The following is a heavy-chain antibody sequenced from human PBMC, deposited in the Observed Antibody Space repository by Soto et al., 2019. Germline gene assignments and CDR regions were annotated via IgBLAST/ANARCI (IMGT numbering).Heavy chain of an antibody. CDR1: VFTSSIYA. CDR2: ISYDGSNK. V-gene: IGHV3-30-3*01. J-gene: IGHJ4*02. Sequence: GESLLLFCASSVFTSSIYAMDTVRQAPGKGLEWVAVISYDGSNKYYADSVKGRFTISRDNSKNTLYLQMNSLRAEDTAVYYCARDLSTSSSCADYWGQGTLVTGSS. D-gene: IGHD2-2*01. CDR3: ARDLSTSSSCADY.